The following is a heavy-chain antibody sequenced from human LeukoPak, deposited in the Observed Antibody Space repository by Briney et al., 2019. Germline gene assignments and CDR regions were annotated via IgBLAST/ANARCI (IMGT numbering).Heavy chain of an antibody. CDR1: GFTFSSYA. Sequence: PGGSLRLSCAASGFTFSSYAMHWVRQAPGKGLEWVALIPYDGSNKYYADSVKGRFTVSRDNAKHSLDLQMNSLRAEDTAVYYCARDSHYGYPSSWYHLVQIDYWGQGTLVIVSS. CDR3: ARDSHYGYPSSWYHLVQIDY. CDR2: IPYDGSNK. J-gene: IGHJ4*02. V-gene: IGHV3-30*04. D-gene: IGHD2-2*03.